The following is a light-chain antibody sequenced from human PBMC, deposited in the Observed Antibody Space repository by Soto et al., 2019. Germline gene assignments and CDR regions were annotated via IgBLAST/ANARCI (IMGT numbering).Light chain of an antibody. J-gene: IGKJ1*01. CDR2: AAS. Sequence: DIQMTQSPSSLSASVGDRVTITCRASQSIRRYLNWYQQKPGKAPKLLIYAASSLQSGVPSRFSGSGSGTDFTLTISSLQTEDFATYYCQHTYSTLPGTFGQGTKVEIK. CDR3: QHTYSTLPGT. V-gene: IGKV1-39*01. CDR1: QSIRRY.